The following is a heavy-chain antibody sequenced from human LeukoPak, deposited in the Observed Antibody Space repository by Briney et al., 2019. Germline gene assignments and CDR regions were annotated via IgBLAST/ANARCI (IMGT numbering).Heavy chain of an antibody. CDR2: ISSSENTI. CDR3: ARDKGGDYGLFDY. V-gene: IGHV3-11*01. Sequence: PGGSLRLSCAASGFTFSDSYMGWIRQAPGKGLEWVSYISSSENTIYYTDSVKGRFTISRDSAKNSLYLQMNSLRADDTAVYFCARDKGGDYGLFDYWGQGTLVTVSS. J-gene: IGHJ4*02. CDR1: GFTFSDSY. D-gene: IGHD2-21*02.